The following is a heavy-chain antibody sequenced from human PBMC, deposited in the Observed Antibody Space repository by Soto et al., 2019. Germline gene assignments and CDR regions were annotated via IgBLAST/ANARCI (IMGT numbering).Heavy chain of an antibody. V-gene: IGHV4-31*03. J-gene: IGHJ4*02. D-gene: IGHD5-12*01. Sequence: PSETLSLTCTVSGGSISSGGYYWSWIRQHPGKGLEWIGYIYYSGSTYYNPSLKSRVTISVDTSKNQFSLKLSSVTAADTAVYYCATQWLRDARIDYWGQGTLVTVSS. CDR2: IYYSGST. CDR1: GGSISSGGYY. CDR3: ATQWLRDARIDY.